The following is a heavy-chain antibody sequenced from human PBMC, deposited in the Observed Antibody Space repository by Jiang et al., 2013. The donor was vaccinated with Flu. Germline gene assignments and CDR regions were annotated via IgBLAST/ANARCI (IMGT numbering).Heavy chain of an antibody. J-gene: IGHJ6*02. CDR3: ARPSGYSSSSGAYYYYGMDV. V-gene: IGHV5-51*01. Sequence: YPGDSDTRYSPSFQGQVTISADKSISTAYLQWSSLKASDTAMYYCARPSGYSSSSGAYYYYGMDVWGQGTTVTVSS. CDR2: YPGDSDT. D-gene: IGHD6-6*01.